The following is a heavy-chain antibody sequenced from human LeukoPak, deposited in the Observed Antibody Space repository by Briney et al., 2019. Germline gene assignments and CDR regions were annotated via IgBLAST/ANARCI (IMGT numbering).Heavy chain of an antibody. CDR3: ATLSTAFDY. CDR1: GYTFTSYG. J-gene: IGHJ4*02. D-gene: IGHD2/OR15-2a*01. V-gene: IGHV1-18*01. Sequence: ASVKVPCKASGYTFTSYGISWVRQAPGQGLEWMEWISAYNGNTNYAQKFQGRVTMTRDMSTSTVYMELSSLRSEDTAVYYCATLSTAFDYWGQGTLVTVSS. CDR2: ISAYNGNT.